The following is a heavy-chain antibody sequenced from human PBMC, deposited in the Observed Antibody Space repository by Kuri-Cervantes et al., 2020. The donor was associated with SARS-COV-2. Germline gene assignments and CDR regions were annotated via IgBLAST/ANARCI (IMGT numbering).Heavy chain of an antibody. Sequence: ASVKVSCKASGYTFTGYYMHWVQQAPGQGLEWMGWINPNSGGTNYAQKFQGWVTMTRDTSINTVYMELSRLRSDDTAVYYCARSTSFRRLVVISQGGAFDIWGQGTMVTVSS. J-gene: IGHJ3*02. CDR3: ARSTSFRRLVVISQGGAFDI. V-gene: IGHV1-2*04. D-gene: IGHD3-22*01. CDR1: GYTFTGYY. CDR2: INPNSGGT.